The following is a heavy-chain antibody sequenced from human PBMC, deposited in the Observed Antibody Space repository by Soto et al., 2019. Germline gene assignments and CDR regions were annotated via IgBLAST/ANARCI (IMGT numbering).Heavy chain of an antibody. CDR1: GGTFSSYA. Sequence: SVKVSCKASGGTFSSYAISWVRQAPGQGLEWMGGIIPIFGTANYADSVKGRFTISRDNSKNTLYLQMNSLRAEDTAVYYCARTHYGSGSYHFDYWGQGTQVTVSS. CDR2: IIPIFGTA. V-gene: IGHV1-69*05. D-gene: IGHD3-10*01. J-gene: IGHJ4*02. CDR3: ARTHYGSGSYHFDY.